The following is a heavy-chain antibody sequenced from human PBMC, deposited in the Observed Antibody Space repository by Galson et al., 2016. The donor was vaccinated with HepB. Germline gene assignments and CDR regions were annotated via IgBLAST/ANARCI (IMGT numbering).Heavy chain of an antibody. CDR2: ISYDGSKK. CDR1: GFTFSTSG. J-gene: IGHJ4*02. Sequence: SLRLSCAASGFTFSTSGMHWVRQAPGKGLEWVAVISYDGSKKYYGDSVEGRFTISRDNSKNTVYLQMNSLRAEDTAVYYCAKDLRQGHGPGTYPTVGGFDYWGQGALVTVPS. V-gene: IGHV3-30*18. D-gene: IGHD3-10*01. CDR3: AKDLRQGHGPGTYPTVGGFDY.